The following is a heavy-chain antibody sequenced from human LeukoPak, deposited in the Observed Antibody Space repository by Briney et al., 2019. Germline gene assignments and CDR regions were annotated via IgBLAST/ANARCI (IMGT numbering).Heavy chain of an antibody. CDR3: ARDGMGGGVDY. D-gene: IGHD3-16*01. Sequence: SETLSLTCTVSGGSISSYYWSWIRQPPGKGLEWIGYIYYSGSTNCNPSLKSRVTISVDTSKNQFSLKLSSVTAADTAVYYCARDGMGGGVDYWGQGTLVTVSS. CDR2: IYYSGST. CDR1: GGSISSYY. V-gene: IGHV4-59*01. J-gene: IGHJ4*02.